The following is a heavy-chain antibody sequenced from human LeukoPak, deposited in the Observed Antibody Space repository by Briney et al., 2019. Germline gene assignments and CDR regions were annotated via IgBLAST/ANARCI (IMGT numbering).Heavy chain of an antibody. V-gene: IGHV3-71*01. CDR2: IRSKAYGGTT. CDR3: AELGITMIGGV. D-gene: IGHD3-10*02. Sequence: GGSLRLSCEASGFTFSSYWMHWVRQAPGKGLEWVGFIRSKAYGGTTEYAASVKGRFTISRDNAKNSLYLQMNSLRAEDTAVYYCAELGITMIGGVWGKGTTVTISS. J-gene: IGHJ6*04. CDR1: GFTFSSYW.